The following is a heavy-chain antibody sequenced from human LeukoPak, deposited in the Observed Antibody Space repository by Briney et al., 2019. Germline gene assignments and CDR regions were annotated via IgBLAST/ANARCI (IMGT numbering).Heavy chain of an antibody. V-gene: IGHV4-59*08. CDR1: GVSISSYY. CDR3: AKQTEYNSNSPYHY. Sequence: PSETLSLTCTVSGVSISSYYWSWIRQPPGKGLEWIGYIYYSGSTNYNPSLKSRVTISVDTSKNQFSLRLSSVTAADTAVYYCAKQTEYNSNSPYHYWGQGTLVTVSS. CDR2: IYYSGST. J-gene: IGHJ1*01. D-gene: IGHD5-24*01.